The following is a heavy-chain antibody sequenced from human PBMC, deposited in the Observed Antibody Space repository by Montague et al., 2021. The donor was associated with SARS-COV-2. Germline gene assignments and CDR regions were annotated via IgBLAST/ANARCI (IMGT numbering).Heavy chain of an antibody. D-gene: IGHD3-10*01. CDR3: ARHYKPRSPGSPDFDY. V-gene: IGHV4-39*01. CDR1: IRSSTYY. Sequence: SETLSLTCTVSIRSSTYYWAWIRQPPGKGLEWIGSIYPGGKMFYNSSLKSRVTMSIDTSENQFSLNLNSVTAADTAVYYCARHYKPRSPGSPDFDYWGQGTLVTVSS. CDR2: IYPGGKM. J-gene: IGHJ4*02.